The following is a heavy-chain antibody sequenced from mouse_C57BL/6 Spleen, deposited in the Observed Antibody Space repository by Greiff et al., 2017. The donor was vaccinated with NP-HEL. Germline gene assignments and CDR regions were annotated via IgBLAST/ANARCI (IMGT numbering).Heavy chain of an antibody. CDR1: GYTFTTYP. Sequence: VQLQESGAELVKPGASVKMSCKASGYTFTTYPIEWMKQTHGKSLEWIGNFHPYNDDTKYNEKFKGKATLTVDKSSSTVYLVLSRLTSDGSAVYYCARRIYYGYWFAYWGQGTLVTVSA. D-gene: IGHD2-2*01. V-gene: IGHV1-47*01. CDR3: ARRIYYGYWFAY. J-gene: IGHJ3*01. CDR2: FHPYNDDT.